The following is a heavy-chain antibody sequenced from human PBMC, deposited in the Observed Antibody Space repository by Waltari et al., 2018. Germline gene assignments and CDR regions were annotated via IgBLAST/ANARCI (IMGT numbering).Heavy chain of an antibody. V-gene: IGHV4-28*01. CDR3: ARTHTIFGVVTSYYFDY. CDR1: GYSISSSNW. D-gene: IGHD3-3*01. J-gene: IGHJ4*02. Sequence: QVQLQESGPGLVKPSDTLSLTCAVSGYSISSSNWWGWIRQPPGKGLEWIGYIYYRGSTYYNPSLKSRVTMSVDTSKNQFSLKLSSVTAVDTAVYYCARTHTIFGVVTSYYFDYWGQGTLVTVSS. CDR2: IYYRGST.